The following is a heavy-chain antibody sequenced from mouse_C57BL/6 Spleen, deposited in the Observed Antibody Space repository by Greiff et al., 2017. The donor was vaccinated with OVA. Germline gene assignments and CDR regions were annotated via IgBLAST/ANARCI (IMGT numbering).Heavy chain of an antibody. Sequence: VQLVESEGGLVQPGSSMKLSCTASGFTFSDYYMAWVRQVPEKGLEWVANINYDGSSTYYLDSLKSRFIISRDNAKNILYLQMSSLKSEDTATYYCARETCGLRCFDVWGAGTTVTVSS. CDR3: ARETCGLRCFDV. J-gene: IGHJ1*01. D-gene: IGHD2-4*01. CDR1: GFTFSDYY. V-gene: IGHV5-16*01. CDR2: INYDGSST.